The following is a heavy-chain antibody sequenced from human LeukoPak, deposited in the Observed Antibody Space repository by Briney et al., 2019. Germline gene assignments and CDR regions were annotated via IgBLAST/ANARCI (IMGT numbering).Heavy chain of an antibody. D-gene: IGHD3-10*01. CDR1: GGSISSGSYY. CDR2: IYTSGST. V-gene: IGHV4-61*02. CDR3: ARELLWFGNNPYYMDV. J-gene: IGHJ6*03. Sequence: SETLSLTCTVSGGSISSGSYYWSWIRQHAGKGLEWIGRIYTSGSTNYNPSLESRVTISVDTSKNQFSLKLSSVTAADTAVYYCARELLWFGNNPYYMDVWGKGTTVTVSS.